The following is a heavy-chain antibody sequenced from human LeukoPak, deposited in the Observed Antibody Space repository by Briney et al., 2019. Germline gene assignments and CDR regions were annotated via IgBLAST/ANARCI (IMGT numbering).Heavy chain of an antibody. J-gene: IGHJ2*01. CDR2: IYYSGST. D-gene: IGHD4-17*01. Sequence: SETLSLTCTVSGGSISSSSYYWSWIRQPPGKGLEWIGYIYYSGSTYYNPSLKSRVTISVDTSKNQFSLKLSSVTAADTAVYYCARRNYGDPNWYFDLWGRGTLVTVSS. V-gene: IGHV4-30-4*01. CDR3: ARRNYGDPNWYFDL. CDR1: GGSISSSSYY.